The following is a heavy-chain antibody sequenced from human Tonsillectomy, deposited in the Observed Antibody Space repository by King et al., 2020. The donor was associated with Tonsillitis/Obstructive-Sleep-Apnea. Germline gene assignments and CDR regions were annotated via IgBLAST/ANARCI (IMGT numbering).Heavy chain of an antibody. CDR1: GFTFSSYA. CDR2: ISYDGDNK. CDR3: ARDKDCSSTSCYNAFDI. J-gene: IGHJ3*02. Sequence: VQLVESGGGVVQPGRSLRLSCAASGFTFSSYAMHWVRQAPGKGLEWVAVISYDGDNKYYADSVKGRFTISRDNSKNTLYLQMNSLRAEGTAVYYCARDKDCSSTSCYNAFDIWGQGTMVTVSS. D-gene: IGHD2-2*02. V-gene: IGHV3-30*04.